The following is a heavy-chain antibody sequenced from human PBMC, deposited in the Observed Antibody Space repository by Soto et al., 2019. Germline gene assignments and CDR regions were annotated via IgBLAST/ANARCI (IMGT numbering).Heavy chain of an antibody. Sequence: QAQLVQSGAEVKKPGASVKVSCKACGYTFTSYGISWVRQAPGQGLEWMGWISADKGNTNYAQKLLGRVTMTTDSSTSTAYMELRSLRSDDTAVYYCARAAVVTGYFDLWGRGTLATVSS. V-gene: IGHV1-18*01. J-gene: IGHJ2*01. CDR2: ISADKGNT. D-gene: IGHD2-15*01. CDR3: ARAAVVTGYFDL. CDR1: GYTFTSYG.